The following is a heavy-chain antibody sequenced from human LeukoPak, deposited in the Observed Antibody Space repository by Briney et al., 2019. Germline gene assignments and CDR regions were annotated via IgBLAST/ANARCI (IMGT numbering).Heavy chain of an antibody. CDR2: IHYDASDY. Sequence: GGSLRLSCAASGFTFSSYGMHWVRQAPGKGLEWVAFIHYDASDYYYADSVKGRYTTSRDNPKNTLWLQMNSLRAEDTAVYYCAKDWRVSGSGHGHLDYWGQGIQVTVSS. CDR1: GFTFSSYG. V-gene: IGHV3-30*02. CDR3: AKDWRVSGSGHGHLDY. D-gene: IGHD2-15*01. J-gene: IGHJ4*02.